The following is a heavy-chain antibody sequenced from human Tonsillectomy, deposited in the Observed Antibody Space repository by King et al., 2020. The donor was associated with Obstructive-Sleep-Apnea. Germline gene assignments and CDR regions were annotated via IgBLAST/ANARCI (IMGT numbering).Heavy chain of an antibody. CDR2: ISSSTSTI. CDR1: GITFSSYS. V-gene: IGHV3-48*04. CDR3: ATGGPDAFDF. J-gene: IGHJ3*01. D-gene: IGHD3-16*01. Sequence: EVQLVESGGGLVQPGGSLRLSCAASGITFSSYSMNWVRQAPGKGLEWGSYISSSTSTIYYADSVKGRFTISRDNAKNSLYLQMNSLRAEDTAVYYCATGGPDAFDFWGRGTMVTVSS.